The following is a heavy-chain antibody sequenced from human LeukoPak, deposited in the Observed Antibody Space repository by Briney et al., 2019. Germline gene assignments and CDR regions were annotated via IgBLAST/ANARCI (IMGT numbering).Heavy chain of an antibody. Sequence: GASVKVSCKASGYTFTGYYIHWVRQAPGQGLEWMGWINPNSGGTNYAQKFQGRVTMTRDTAISTFYMELSSLRSDDTAVYFCAREVGYSSSYYGRFDPWGQGTLVIVSS. CDR1: GYTFTGYY. V-gene: IGHV1-2*02. D-gene: IGHD2-2*01. J-gene: IGHJ5*02. CDR2: INPNSGGT. CDR3: AREVGYSSSYYGRFDP.